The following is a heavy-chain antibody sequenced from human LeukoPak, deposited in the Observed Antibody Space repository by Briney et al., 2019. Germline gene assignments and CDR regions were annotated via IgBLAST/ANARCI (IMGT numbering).Heavy chain of an antibody. Sequence: TGGSLRLSCEASGFTFSSHSMTWVRQAPGKTLEWISCICHTGSPAHYADSVRGRFTISRDNDKNSLYLQMNSLTVEDTAVDYCARDQRPYCGGECYCAIDLWGRGTLVTVSS. J-gene: IGHJ3*01. D-gene: IGHD2-21*01. V-gene: IGHV3-48*01. CDR3: ARDQRPYCGGECYCAIDL. CDR1: GFTFSSHS. CDR2: ICHTGSPA.